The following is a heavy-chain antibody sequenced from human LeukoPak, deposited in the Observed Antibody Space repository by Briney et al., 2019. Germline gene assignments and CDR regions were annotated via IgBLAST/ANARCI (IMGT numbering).Heavy chain of an antibody. V-gene: IGHV1-2*02. D-gene: IGHD2-15*01. CDR2: INPNSGGT. J-gene: IGHJ2*01. CDR1: GYTFTGYY. CDR3: ARPNPPYCSGGSCYRNWYFDL. Sequence: ASVKVSCKASGYTFTGYYMHWVRQAPGQGLEWMGWINPNSGGTNYAQKFQGRVTMTRDTSISTAYMELSRLRSDDTAVYYCARPNPPYCSGGSCYRNWYFDLWGRGTLVTVSS.